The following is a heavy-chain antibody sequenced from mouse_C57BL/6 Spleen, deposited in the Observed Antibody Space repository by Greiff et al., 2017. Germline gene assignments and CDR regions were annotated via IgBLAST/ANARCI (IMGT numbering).Heavy chain of an antibody. CDR3: AITTVVAKDWYFDV. Sequence: QVQLQQPGAELVKPGASVKMSCKASGYTFTSYWITWVKQRPGQGLEWIGDIYPGSGSTNYNEKFKSKATLTVDTSSSTAYMQLSSLTSEDSAVYYCAITTVVAKDWYFDVWGTGPTVTVSS. V-gene: IGHV1-55*01. D-gene: IGHD1-1*01. J-gene: IGHJ1*03. CDR1: GYTFTSYW. CDR2: IYPGSGST.